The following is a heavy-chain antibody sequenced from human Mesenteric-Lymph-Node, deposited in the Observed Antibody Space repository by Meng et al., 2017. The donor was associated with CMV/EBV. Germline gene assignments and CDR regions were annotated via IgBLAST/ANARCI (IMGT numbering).Heavy chain of an antibody. Sequence: SETLSLTCSVSGDSFGTYYWNWIRQTPDKGLEWIGHVYYNGDTDCNPSLKSRITMSVDTSRNQFSLKVSSVTTADAGVYYCARDAGVVRGFDYWGQGTLVTVSS. V-gene: IGHV4-59*01. D-gene: IGHD2-2*01. CDR3: ARDAGVVRGFDY. CDR2: VYYNGDT. J-gene: IGHJ4*02. CDR1: GDSFGTYY.